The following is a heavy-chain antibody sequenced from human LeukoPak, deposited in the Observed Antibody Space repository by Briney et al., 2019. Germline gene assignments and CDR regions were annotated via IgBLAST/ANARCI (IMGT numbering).Heavy chain of an antibody. Sequence: PGGSLRLSCTASGSTLATYSLTWVRQGQGRGRGWAQSIYNSGSKTFYADSVKGRFTISRDNSKNTLYLQMNSLTAEDTAIYYCSKDVVPDSGWDLDYWGQGTLVTVSS. V-gene: IGHV3-23*05. CDR2: IYNSGSKT. J-gene: IGHJ4*02. D-gene: IGHD6-19*01. CDR1: GSTLATYS. CDR3: SKDVVPDSGWDLDY.